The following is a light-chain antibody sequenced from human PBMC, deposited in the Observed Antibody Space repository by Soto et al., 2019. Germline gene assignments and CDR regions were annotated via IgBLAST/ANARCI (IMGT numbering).Light chain of an antibody. V-gene: IGLV2-11*01. J-gene: IGLJ3*02. CDR3: CSYAGSYTWV. CDR1: SSDVGHYNF. CDR2: DVT. Sequence: QSVLTQPHSVSGSPGQSVTISCSGTSSDVGHYNFVSWYQHHPGKAPKLLIYDVTTRPSGVPDRFSGSKSGNTASLTISGLQAEDEADFYCCSYAGSYTWVFGGGTKVNVL.